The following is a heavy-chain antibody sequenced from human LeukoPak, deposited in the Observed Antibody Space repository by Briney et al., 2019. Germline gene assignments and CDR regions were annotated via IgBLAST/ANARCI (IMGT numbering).Heavy chain of an antibody. Sequence: GGSLRLSCAASGFTFSSYSMNWVHQAPGKGLEWVSSISSSSSYIYYADSVKGRFTISRDNAKNSLYLQMNSLRAEDTAVYYCARAPRQDYYDSSGYPRMDAFDIWGQGTMVTVSS. CDR2: ISSSSSYI. V-gene: IGHV3-21*01. CDR1: GFTFSSYS. J-gene: IGHJ3*02. CDR3: ARAPRQDYYDSSGYPRMDAFDI. D-gene: IGHD3-22*01.